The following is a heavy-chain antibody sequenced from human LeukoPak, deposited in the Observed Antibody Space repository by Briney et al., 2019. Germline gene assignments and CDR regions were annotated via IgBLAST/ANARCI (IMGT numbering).Heavy chain of an antibody. CDR1: GGTFSSYA. D-gene: IGHD1-7*01. CDR2: IIPIFGTA. CDR3: AGSGTTLFNWFDP. V-gene: IGHV1-69*05. Sequence: SVKVSCKASGGTFSSYAISWVRQAPGQGLEWMGGIIPIFGTANYAQKFQGRVTITTDESTSTAYMELSSLRSEDTAVYYCAGSGTTLFNWFDPWGQGTLVTVSS. J-gene: IGHJ5*02.